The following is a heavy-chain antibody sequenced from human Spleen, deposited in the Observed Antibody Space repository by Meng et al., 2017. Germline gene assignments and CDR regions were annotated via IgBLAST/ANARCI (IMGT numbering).Heavy chain of an antibody. CDR1: GGSFSDYY. Sequence: SDTLSLTCVVSGGSFSDYYWSWIRQPPGKGLEWIGEINHRGNTNYNSFLESRVTISVDTSQKSLSLKLSSVTAADSAVYYCARGPTTVAHAFDYWGQGTLVTVSS. CDR3: ARGPTTVAHAFDY. D-gene: IGHD4-11*01. V-gene: IGHV4-34*01. J-gene: IGHJ4*02. CDR2: INHRGNT.